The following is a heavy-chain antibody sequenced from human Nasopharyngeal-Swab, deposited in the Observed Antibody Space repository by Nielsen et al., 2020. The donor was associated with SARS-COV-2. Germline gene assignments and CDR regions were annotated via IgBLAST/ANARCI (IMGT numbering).Heavy chain of an antibody. J-gene: IGHJ3*02. V-gene: IGHV3-33*01. CDR3: ARDLSYYDSVGAFDI. Sequence: RRRPGKGLEWVAVIWYDGSNKYYADSVKGRFTISRDNSKNTLYLQMNSLRAEDTAVYYCARDLSYYDSVGAFDIWGQGTMVTVSS. D-gene: IGHD3-22*01. CDR2: IWYDGSNK.